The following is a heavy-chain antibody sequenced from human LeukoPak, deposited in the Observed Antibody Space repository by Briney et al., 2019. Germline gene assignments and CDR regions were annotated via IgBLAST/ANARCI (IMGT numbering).Heavy chain of an antibody. V-gene: IGHV4-34*01. CDR3: ARAKYCSGGSCYHLDY. J-gene: IGHJ4*02. CDR2: INHSGST. Sequence: SETLSLTCAVYGGSFSGYYWSWIRQPPGKGLEWIGEINHSGSTNYNPSLKSRATISVDTSKNQFSLKLSSVTAADTAVYYCARAKYCSGGSCYHLDYWGQGTLVTVSS. CDR1: GGSFSGYY. D-gene: IGHD2-15*01.